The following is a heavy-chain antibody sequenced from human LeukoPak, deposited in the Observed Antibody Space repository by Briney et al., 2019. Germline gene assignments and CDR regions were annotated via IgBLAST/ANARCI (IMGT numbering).Heavy chain of an antibody. Sequence: PGGTVRLPHAGSGLTDRSYRMQWVRQAAAKEVEWVSSISSSSSYIYYADSVKGRFTISRDNAKNSLYLQMNSVRAADKDVYYCARVTGSSPYDYWGQGTLVTVSS. V-gene: IGHV3-21*04. D-gene: IGHD6-6*01. J-gene: IGHJ4*01. CDR2: ISSSSSYI. CDR1: GLTDRSYR. CDR3: ARVTGSSPYDY.